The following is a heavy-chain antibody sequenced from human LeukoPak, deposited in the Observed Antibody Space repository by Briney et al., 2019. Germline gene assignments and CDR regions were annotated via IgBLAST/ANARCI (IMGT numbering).Heavy chain of an antibody. J-gene: IGHJ5*02. CDR2: IYNSDST. Sequence: SETLSLTCTVSGGSISSYYWSWIRQPPGKGLEWIGHIYNSDSTKYNPSLKSRATISVDTSKNQFSLKLGSVTAADTAMYYCARQGNYDRSLSWFDPWGQGTLVTVSS. D-gene: IGHD3-22*01. CDR3: ARQGNYDRSLSWFDP. V-gene: IGHV4-59*08. CDR1: GGSISSYY.